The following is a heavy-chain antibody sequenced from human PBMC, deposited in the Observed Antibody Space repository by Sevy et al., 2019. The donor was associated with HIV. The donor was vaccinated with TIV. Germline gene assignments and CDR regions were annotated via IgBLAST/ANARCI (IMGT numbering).Heavy chain of an antibody. J-gene: IGHJ6*02. CDR3: ARDCNSASCLWGLDV. CDR1: GFTFSNYW. CDR2: IKRDGSEK. Sequence: GGSLRLSCAASGFTFSNYWMTWVRQAPGKGLEWVANIKRDGSEKYYVDSVKGRFTISRDNAKNSLYLQMNSLRAEDTALYYCARDCNSASCLWGLDVWVQGTTVTVSS. V-gene: IGHV3-7*03. D-gene: IGHD2-2*01.